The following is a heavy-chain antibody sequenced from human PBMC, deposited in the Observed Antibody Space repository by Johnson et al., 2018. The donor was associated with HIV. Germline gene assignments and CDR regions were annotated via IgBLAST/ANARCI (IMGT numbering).Heavy chain of an antibody. J-gene: IGHJ3*02. CDR3: ARDRPIAPFDI. CDR1: GFTFSSYA. D-gene: IGHD3-22*01. CDR2: ISYDGSNK. V-gene: IGHV3-30*04. Sequence: QVQLVESGGGVVQPGRSLRLSCAASGFTFSSYAMHWVRQAPGKGLEWVAVISYDGSNKYYADSVKGRFTISRDNSENTLYLQMNSLRAEDTAVYYCARDRPIAPFDIWGQGTMVTVSS.